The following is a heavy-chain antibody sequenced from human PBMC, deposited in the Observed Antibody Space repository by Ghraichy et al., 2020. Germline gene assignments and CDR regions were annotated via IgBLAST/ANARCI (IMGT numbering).Heavy chain of an antibody. V-gene: IGHV1-2*02. CDR1: GYTFTGYY. D-gene: IGHD3-10*01. CDR2: INPNSGGT. Sequence: ASMKVSCKASGYTFTGYYMHWVRQAPGQGLEWMGWINPNSGGTSYAQKFQGRVTMTRDTSISTAYMELSRLRSDDTAVYYCARVLITMVPDYWGQGTLVTVSS. J-gene: IGHJ4*02. CDR3: ARVLITMVPDY.